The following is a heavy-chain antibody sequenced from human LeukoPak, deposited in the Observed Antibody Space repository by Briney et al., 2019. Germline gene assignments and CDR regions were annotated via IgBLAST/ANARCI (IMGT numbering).Heavy chain of an antibody. CDR1: GGSISSYY. CDR3: AKLYGDYETPAFDI. CDR2: IYTSGST. D-gene: IGHD4-17*01. J-gene: IGHJ3*02. V-gene: IGHV4-4*07. Sequence: SETLSLTCTVSGGSISSYYWSWIRQPAGKGLEWIGRIYTSGSTNYNPSLKSRITISLDTSKNQFSLKLSSVTAADTAVYYCAKLYGDYETPAFDIWGQGTVVTVSS.